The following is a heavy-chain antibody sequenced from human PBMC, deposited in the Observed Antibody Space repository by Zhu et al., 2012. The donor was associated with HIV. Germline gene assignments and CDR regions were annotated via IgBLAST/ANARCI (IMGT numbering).Heavy chain of an antibody. Sequence: QVQLQESGPGLVKPSQTLSLTCSVSGGSINSGDYYWSWIRQPPGKGLEWIGYIFYSGSTYYNPSLKSRVIISVDTSKNQFSLNLSSVTAADTAVYYCARLLWVRGEGSFDIVGPRDKWSPSL. CDR1: GGSINSGDYY. CDR3: ARLLWVRGEGSFDI. J-gene: IGHJ3*02. V-gene: IGHV4-30-4*01. D-gene: IGHD3-10*01. CDR2: IFYSGST.